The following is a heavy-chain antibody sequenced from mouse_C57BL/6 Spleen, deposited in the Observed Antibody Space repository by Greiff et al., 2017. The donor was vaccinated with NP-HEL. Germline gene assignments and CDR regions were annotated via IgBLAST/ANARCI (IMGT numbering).Heavy chain of an antibody. CDR2: IYPGDGDT. CDR3: ASSRGGTFFAY. CDR1: GYAFSSSW. J-gene: IGHJ3*01. D-gene: IGHD3-3*01. Sequence: VQVVESGPELVKPGASVKISCKASGYAFSSSWMNWVKQRPGKGLEWIGRIYPGDGDTNYNGKFKGKATLTADKSSSTAYMQLSSLTSEDSAVYFCASSRGGTFFAYWGQGTLVTVSA. V-gene: IGHV1-82*01.